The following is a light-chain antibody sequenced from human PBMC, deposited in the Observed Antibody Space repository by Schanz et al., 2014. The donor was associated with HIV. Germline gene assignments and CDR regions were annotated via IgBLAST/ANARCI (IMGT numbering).Light chain of an antibody. CDR2: ENN. CDR1: SGSIASNY. J-gene: IGLJ3*02. CDR3: QSSDRDKAKV. V-gene: IGLV6-57*04. Sequence: NFMLTQPHSVSESPGKTVTISCTRSSGSIASNYVQWYQQRPGSAPTLVIFENNERPSGVPDRFSGSMDITSNSASLTISGLQTEDEADYYCQSSDRDKAKVFGGGTKLTVL.